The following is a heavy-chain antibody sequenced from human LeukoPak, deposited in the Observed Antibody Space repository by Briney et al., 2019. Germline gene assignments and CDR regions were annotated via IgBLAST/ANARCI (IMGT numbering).Heavy chain of an antibody. V-gene: IGHV3-21*01. CDR3: AELGITMIGGV. CDR2: ISTSSSYI. CDR1: GFTSSSYS. J-gene: IGHJ6*04. Sequence: GGSLRLSCAASGFTSSSYSMSWVGQAPGKGLEWVSSISTSSSYIYYADSVKGRFTISRHNAKNSLYLQMNSLRAEDTAVYYCAELGITMIGGVWGKGTTVTISS. D-gene: IGHD3-10*02.